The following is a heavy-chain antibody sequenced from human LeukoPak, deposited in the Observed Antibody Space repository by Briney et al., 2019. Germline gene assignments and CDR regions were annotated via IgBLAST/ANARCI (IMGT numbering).Heavy chain of an antibody. CDR3: ARSTPPLYFDL. CDR2: IYSGDNT. Sequence: AGGSLRLSCAASGFTISGDYMSWVRQAPWKGLEWVSLIYSGDNTYFADSVKGRFIISRDNSKNTFYPQMNGLRAEDTAVYYCARSTPPLYFDLWSQGTLVTVAS. V-gene: IGHV3-53*01. CDR1: GFTISGDY. D-gene: IGHD2-15*01. J-gene: IGHJ4*02.